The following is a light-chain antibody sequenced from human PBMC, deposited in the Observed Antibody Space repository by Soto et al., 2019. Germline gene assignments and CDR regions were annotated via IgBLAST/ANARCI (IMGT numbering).Light chain of an antibody. CDR3: QQSYNIPIT. Sequence: DIQMTQSPPSLCASVGDRVSITCRASQSISTYLNWYQQKPGKAPKLLIYAASTLQSGVPSRFSGSRSGSDFTLIISSLQPEDFATFYCQQSYNIPITFGQGTRLEIK. V-gene: IGKV1-39*01. CDR1: QSISTY. J-gene: IGKJ5*01. CDR2: AAS.